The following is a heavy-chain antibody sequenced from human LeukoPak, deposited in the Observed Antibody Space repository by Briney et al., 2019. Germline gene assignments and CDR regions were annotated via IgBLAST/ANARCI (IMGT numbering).Heavy chain of an antibody. CDR1: GFTFSSYS. J-gene: IGHJ6*02. Sequence: PGGSLRLSCAASGFTFSSYSMNWVRQAPGKGLEWVSYISSSSSTIYYADSVKGRFTISRDNAKNSLYLQMNSLRAEDTAVYYCARDKRYCSGGSCFLRWFAGYGMDVWGQGTTVTVSS. D-gene: IGHD2-15*01. V-gene: IGHV3-48*01. CDR2: ISSSSSTI. CDR3: ARDKRYCSGGSCFLRWFAGYGMDV.